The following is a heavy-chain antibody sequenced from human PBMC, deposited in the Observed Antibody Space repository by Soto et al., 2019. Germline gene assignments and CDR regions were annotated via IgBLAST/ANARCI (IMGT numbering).Heavy chain of an antibody. J-gene: IGHJ2*01. Sequence: QVQLVQSGPEVKKAGASVKVSCTAPTDYIFLAYGFDWVRQAPGQGLEWMGWISPKFGRTNYARTLQDRFTMTTDVSTNSISMELRDLRSDDTAVYYCARDDCNGGSCDGGHYLDLWGRGTPISVSS. D-gene: IGHD2-15*01. CDR3: ARDDCNGGSCDGGHYLDL. CDR1: DYIFLAYG. V-gene: IGHV1-18*01. CDR2: ISPKFGRT.